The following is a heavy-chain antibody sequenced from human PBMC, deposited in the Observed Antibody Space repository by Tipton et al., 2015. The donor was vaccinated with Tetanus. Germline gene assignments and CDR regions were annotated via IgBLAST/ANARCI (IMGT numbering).Heavy chain of an antibody. J-gene: IGHJ5*02. CDR1: GYMFSSHW. V-gene: IGHV5-51*01. D-gene: IGHD3-3*01. CDR2: IYPGDSYT. Sequence: QLVQSGAEVKQPGESLKISCKGSGYMFSSHWIGWVRQVPGKGLEWLGTIYPGDSYTRYSPSFQGQVTMSVDRSTATAYLQWGSLKASDTAIYYCARHFGEMLYAPFRFDPWGQGTLVTVSS. CDR3: ARHFGEMLYAPFRFDP.